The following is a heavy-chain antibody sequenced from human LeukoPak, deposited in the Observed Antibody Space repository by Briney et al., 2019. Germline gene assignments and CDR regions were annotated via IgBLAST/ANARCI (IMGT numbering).Heavy chain of an antibody. CDR2: IYYSAST. CDR1: GDSISSSDYY. D-gene: IGHD1-1*01. V-gene: IGHV4-39*07. Sequence: PSETLSLTCTVSGDSISSSDYYWGWVRQPPGKGLEWIGSIYYSASTYYNPSLKSRVTISLDESKNQFSLKLNSVTAADTAVYYCARAGISWNPADSWGQGTLVTVSS. CDR3: ARAGISWNPADS. J-gene: IGHJ4*02.